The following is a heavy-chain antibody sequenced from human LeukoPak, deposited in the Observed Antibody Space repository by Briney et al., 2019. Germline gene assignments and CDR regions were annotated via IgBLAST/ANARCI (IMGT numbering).Heavy chain of an antibody. J-gene: IGHJ4*02. D-gene: IGHD3-10*01. CDR3: TTGIGNYYYY. CDR2: VKSDGSDT. Sequence: GGSLRLSCAASGSTFSRYWMHWVRQAPGGGLVWVSRVKSDGSDTIYADSVKGRFTISRDNAKNTLYLQMHSLRAEDTAVYYCTTGIGNYYYYWGQGTLVTVAS. CDR1: GSTFSRYW. V-gene: IGHV3-74*01.